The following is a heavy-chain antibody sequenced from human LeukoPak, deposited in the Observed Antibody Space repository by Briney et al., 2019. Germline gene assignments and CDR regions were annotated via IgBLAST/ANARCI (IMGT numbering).Heavy chain of an antibody. CDR1: GFIFRSFG. CDR3: AKEFSTTPRAAAQTGDAFDV. D-gene: IGHD7-27*01. CDR2: VGYDGDKR. V-gene: IGHV3-30*18. J-gene: IGHJ3*01. Sequence: GGSLRLSCAASGFIFRSFGMHWVRQSPGKGLEWLAVVGYDGDKRDYADSVEGRFTISRDNSRNTIDLQLSSLRAEDTAVYYCAKEFSTTPRAAAQTGDAFDVWGQGTMVTVSS.